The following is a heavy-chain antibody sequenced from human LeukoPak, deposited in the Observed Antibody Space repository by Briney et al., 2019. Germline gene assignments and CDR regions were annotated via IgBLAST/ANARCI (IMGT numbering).Heavy chain of an antibody. CDR1: GFTFSSYA. CDR2: IGGSGIST. J-gene: IGHJ4*02. CDR3: AKTEEGAVVIIAASDY. V-gene: IGHV3-23*01. Sequence: GGSLRLSCAASGFTFSSYAMSWVRQAPGKGLEWVSAIGGSGISTYYADSVKGRFTISRDDSKNTLYLQMSGLRAEDTAVYYCAKTEEGAVVIIAASDYWGQGTLVTVSS. D-gene: IGHD2-15*01.